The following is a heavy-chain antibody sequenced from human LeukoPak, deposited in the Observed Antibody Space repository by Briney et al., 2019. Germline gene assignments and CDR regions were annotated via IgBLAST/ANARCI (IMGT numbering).Heavy chain of an antibody. Sequence: GSLRLSCAASGFTVSNNYMSWARQAPGKGLEWIGEINHSGSTNYNPSLKSRVTISVDKSKNQVSLKLSSVTAADTAVYYCARGLHSTMPYWGYWGQGTLVTVSS. V-gene: IGHV4-34*01. CDR3: ARGLHSTMPYWGY. CDR1: GFTVSNNY. J-gene: IGHJ4*02. CDR2: INHSGST. D-gene: IGHD2-2*01.